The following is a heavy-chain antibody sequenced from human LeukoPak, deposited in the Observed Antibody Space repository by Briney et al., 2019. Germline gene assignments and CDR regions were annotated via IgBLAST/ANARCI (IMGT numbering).Heavy chain of an antibody. Sequence: GGTLRLSCAASRFTFSIFGMSWVRQAPGKGLEWVSAISGSGGSTYYADSVKGRFTISRDNSKNTLYLQMNSLRAEDTAVYYCAKDSRVLLWFGEVRYFDYWGQGTLVTVSS. CDR1: RFTFSIFG. V-gene: IGHV3-23*01. CDR3: AKDSRVLLWFGEVRYFDY. CDR2: ISGSGGST. J-gene: IGHJ4*02. D-gene: IGHD3-10*01.